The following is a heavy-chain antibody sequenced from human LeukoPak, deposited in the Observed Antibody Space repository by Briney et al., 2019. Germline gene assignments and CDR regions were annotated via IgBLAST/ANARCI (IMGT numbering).Heavy chain of an antibody. CDR2: INPSGGST. D-gene: IGHD5-18*01. CDR3: ARDIPNPGRCSYGCLDAFDI. CDR1: GYTFTSYY. Sequence: AASVKVSCTASGYTFTSYYMHWVRQAPGQGLEWMGIINPSGGSTSYAQKFQGRVTMTRDTSTSTVYMELSSLRSEDTAVYYCARDIPNPGRCSYGCLDAFDIWGQGTMVTVSS. V-gene: IGHV1-46*01. J-gene: IGHJ3*02.